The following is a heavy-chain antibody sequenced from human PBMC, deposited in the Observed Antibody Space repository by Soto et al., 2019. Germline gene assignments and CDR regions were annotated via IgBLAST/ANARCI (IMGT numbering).Heavy chain of an antibody. Sequence: SETLSLTCAVYGGSFSGYYWSWIRQPPGKGLEWIGEINHSGSTNYNPSLKSRGTISVETSKNQFSLKLSSVTAADTAVYYCARVRVPAAIIYYYYYMDVWGKGTTVTVSS. J-gene: IGHJ6*03. V-gene: IGHV4-34*01. CDR1: GGSFSGYY. CDR3: ARVRVPAAIIYYYYYMDV. D-gene: IGHD2-2*02. CDR2: INHSGST.